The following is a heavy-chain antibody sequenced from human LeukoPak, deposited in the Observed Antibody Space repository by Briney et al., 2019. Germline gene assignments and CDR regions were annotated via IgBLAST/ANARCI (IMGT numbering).Heavy chain of an antibody. D-gene: IGHD3-22*01. CDR3: GRNSSGIHFDY. J-gene: IGHJ4*02. CDR2: IYNSGST. Sequence: PSETLSLTCAVSGYSISNTHYWGWIRQPPGKGLERIGSIYNSGSTHYNPSLKSRVTISVDTSMNQFSLKLSSVTAADTAVYYCGRNSSGIHFDYWGRGTLVTVSS. V-gene: IGHV4-38-2*01. CDR1: GYSISNTHY.